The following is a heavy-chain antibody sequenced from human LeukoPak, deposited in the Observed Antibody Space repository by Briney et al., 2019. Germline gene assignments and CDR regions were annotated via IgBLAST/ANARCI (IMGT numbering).Heavy chain of an antibody. CDR3: ARGYYYGSGSYSM. CDR2: IIPILGMA. V-gene: IGHV1-69*04. D-gene: IGHD3-10*01. J-gene: IGHJ4*02. CDR1: GGTFSSYA. Sequence: PVKVSCKASGGTFSSYAISWVRQAPGQGLEWMGRIIPILGMANYAQKFQGRVTITADKSTSTAYMELSSLRSEDTAVYYCARGYYYGSGSYSMWGQGTLVTVSS.